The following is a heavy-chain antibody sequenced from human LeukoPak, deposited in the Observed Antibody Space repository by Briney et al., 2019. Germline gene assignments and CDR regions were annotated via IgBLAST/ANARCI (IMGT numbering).Heavy chain of an antibody. CDR3: ARATWIQLWLSVG. D-gene: IGHD5-18*01. CDR2: IYHSGST. Sequence: PSETLSLTCTVSGGSISSGGYYWSWIRQPPGKGLEWIGYIYHSGSTYYNPSLKSRVTISVDRSKNQFSLKLSSVTAADTAVYYCARATWIQLWLSVGWGQGTLVTVSS. J-gene: IGHJ4*02. CDR1: GGSISSGGYY. V-gene: IGHV4-30-2*01.